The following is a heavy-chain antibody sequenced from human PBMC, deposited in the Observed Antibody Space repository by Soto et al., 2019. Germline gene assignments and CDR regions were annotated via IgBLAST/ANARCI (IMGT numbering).Heavy chain of an antibody. CDR3: ARHMKTTVTTYGMDV. CDR1: GYSFTSYW. CDR2: IYPGDSDT. V-gene: IGHV5-51*01. Sequence: TGESLKISCKGSGYSFTSYWIGWVRQMPGKGLEWMGIIYPGDSDTRYSPSFQGQVTISADKSISTAYLQWSSLKASDTAMYYCARHMKTTVTTYGMDVWGQGTTVTVS. D-gene: IGHD4-17*01. J-gene: IGHJ6*02.